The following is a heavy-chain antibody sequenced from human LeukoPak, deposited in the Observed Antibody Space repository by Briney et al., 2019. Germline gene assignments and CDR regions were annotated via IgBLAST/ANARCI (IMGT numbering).Heavy chain of an antibody. CDR2: ISSDGSKT. CDR3: ARDSTYWYDSGSSGPHYFDY. D-gene: IGHD3-10*01. V-gene: IGHV3-30*01. J-gene: IGHJ4*02. Sequence: GRSPRLSCAASGFIFSNYAMHWVRQAPGKGLEWVALISSDGSKTYHADSVKGRFIISRDNSKNTLYLQLNSLRAEDTSVYYCARDSTYWYDSGSSGPHYFDYWGQGTLVTVSS. CDR1: GFIFSNYA.